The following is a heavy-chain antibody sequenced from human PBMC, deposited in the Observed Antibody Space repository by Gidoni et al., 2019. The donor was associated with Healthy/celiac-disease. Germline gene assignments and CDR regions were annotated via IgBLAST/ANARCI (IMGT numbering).Heavy chain of an antibody. V-gene: IGHV4-59*01. CDR1: GGSISSYY. J-gene: IGHJ6*02. Sequence: QVQLQESGPGLVKPSETLSLTCTVSGGSISSYYWSWIRQPPGKGLEWIGYIYYSGSTNYNPSLKSRVTISVDTSKNQFSLKLSSVTAADTAVYYCARVGDSSSSVVYYGMDVWGQGTTVTVSS. CDR3: ARVGDSSSSVVYYGMDV. CDR2: IYYSGST. D-gene: IGHD6-6*01.